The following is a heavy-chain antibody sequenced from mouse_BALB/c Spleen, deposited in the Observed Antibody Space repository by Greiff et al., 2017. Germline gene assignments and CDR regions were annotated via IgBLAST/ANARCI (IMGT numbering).Heavy chain of an antibody. J-gene: IGHJ3*01. CDR3: ARALYYDYDVGFAY. D-gene: IGHD2-4*01. Sequence: DVMLVESGGGLVQPGGSRKLSCAASGFTFSSFGMHWVRQAPEKGLEWVAYISSGSSTIYYADTVKGRFTISRDNPKNTLFLQMTSLRSEDTAMYYCARALYYDYDVGFAYWGQGTLVTVSA. V-gene: IGHV5-17*02. CDR2: ISSGSSTI. CDR1: GFTFSSFG.